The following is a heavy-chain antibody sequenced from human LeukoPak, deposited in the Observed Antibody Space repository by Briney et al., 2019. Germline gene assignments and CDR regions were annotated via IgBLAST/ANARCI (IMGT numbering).Heavy chain of an antibody. D-gene: IGHD3-22*01. CDR1: GYSISSASY. Sequence: KPSETLSLTCAVSGYSISSASYWGWIRQPPGKGLEWIGNIYHSGSPYYNPSLKSRVTISVDTSKNQFSLKLSSVTAADTAVYYCARAYYYDSSGYPDFYYFDYWGQGTLVTVSS. J-gene: IGHJ4*02. V-gene: IGHV4-38-2*01. CDR2: IYHSGSP. CDR3: ARAYYYDSSGYPDFYYFDY.